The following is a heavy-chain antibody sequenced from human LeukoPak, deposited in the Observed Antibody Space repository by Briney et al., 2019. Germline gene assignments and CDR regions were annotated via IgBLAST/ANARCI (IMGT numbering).Heavy chain of an antibody. Sequence: GRSLRLSCAASGFTFDDYAMHWVRQAPGKGLEWVSGISWNSGSIGYADSVKGRFTISRDNAKNSLYLQMNSLRAEDTALYYCAKDIVSYYDSSGPIDYWGQRTLVTVSS. CDR2: ISWNSGSI. CDR1: GFTFDDYA. CDR3: AKDIVSYYDSSGPIDY. V-gene: IGHV3-9*01. D-gene: IGHD3-22*01. J-gene: IGHJ4*02.